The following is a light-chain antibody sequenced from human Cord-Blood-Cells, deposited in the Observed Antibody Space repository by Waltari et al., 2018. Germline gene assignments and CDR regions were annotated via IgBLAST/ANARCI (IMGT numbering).Light chain of an antibody. CDR3: QQSYSTPPT. V-gene: IGKV1-39*01. J-gene: IGKJ1*01. Sequence: DIQMTQSPSSLSASVGDRVTITCRASQSISSYFNWYQQKPGKAPKLLIYAASSLQSGGPSRFSGSGSGTDFPLTISSLQPEDFATYYCQQSYSTPPTFGQGTKVEIK. CDR1: QSISSY. CDR2: AAS.